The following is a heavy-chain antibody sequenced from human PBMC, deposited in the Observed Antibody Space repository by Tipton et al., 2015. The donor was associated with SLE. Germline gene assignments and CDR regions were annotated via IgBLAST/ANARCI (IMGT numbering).Heavy chain of an antibody. Sequence: TLSLTCSVSGDSISSSSYYWGWMRQPPGKGLEWIGSIYYTGSTYYNPSLKSRLTISVDTSKNQFSLQLSSVTAADTAVYYCARGANYDFWSASYSIFDYWGQGTLVTVSS. V-gene: IGHV4-39*07. CDR2: IYYTGST. CDR3: ARGANYDFWSASYSIFDY. CDR1: GDSISSSSYY. J-gene: IGHJ4*02. D-gene: IGHD3-3*01.